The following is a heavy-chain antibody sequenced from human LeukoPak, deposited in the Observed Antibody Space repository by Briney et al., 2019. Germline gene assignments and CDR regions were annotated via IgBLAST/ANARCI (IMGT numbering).Heavy chain of an antibody. D-gene: IGHD6-13*01. J-gene: IGHJ4*02. CDR1: GFTFSRNG. Sequence: GGSLRLSCVASGFTFSRNGMQWVRQAPGKGLEWVSGISASGGDTWYPDSVKGRLTISRDNSKNTLFLQMNSLRVEDTAIYYCAKDAAGPEYWGQGTRVTVSS. CDR3: AKDAAGPEY. V-gene: IGHV3-23*01. CDR2: ISASGGDT.